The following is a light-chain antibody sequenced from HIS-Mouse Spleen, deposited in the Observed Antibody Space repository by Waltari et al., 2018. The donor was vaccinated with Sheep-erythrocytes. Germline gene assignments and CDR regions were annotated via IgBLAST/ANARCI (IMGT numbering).Light chain of an antibody. CDR3: CSYAGSSTPWV. Sequence: QSALTQPASVSGSPGQSITISCTGTSSDVGSYNLVSWYQQHPGKAPKLLIYEGSRRPSGVSNRCSGSKSGNTASLTLSGLQAEDEADYYGCSYAGSSTPWVFGGGTKLTVL. J-gene: IGLJ3*02. V-gene: IGLV2-23*01. CDR2: EGS. CDR1: SSDVGSYNL.